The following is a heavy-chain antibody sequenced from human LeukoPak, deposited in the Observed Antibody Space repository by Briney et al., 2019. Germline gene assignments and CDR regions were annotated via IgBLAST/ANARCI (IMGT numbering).Heavy chain of an antibody. Sequence: SETLSLTCAVYGGSFSGYYWSWIRQPPGKGLEWIGEISHSGSTNYNPSLKSRITISVDTSKNQFSLKLISVTAADTAVYYCARMRVRGVFLYFFDYWSQGTLVTVSS. D-gene: IGHD3-10*01. CDR3: ARMRVRGVFLYFFDY. CDR2: ISHSGST. V-gene: IGHV4-34*01. CDR1: GGSFSGYY. J-gene: IGHJ4*02.